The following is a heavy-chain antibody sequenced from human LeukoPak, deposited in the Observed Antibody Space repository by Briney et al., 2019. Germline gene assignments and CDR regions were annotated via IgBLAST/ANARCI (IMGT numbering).Heavy chain of an antibody. D-gene: IGHD3-10*02. CDR2: ISSSGSTI. CDR3: AELGITMIGGV. J-gene: IGHJ6*04. CDR1: GFTFSSYG. V-gene: IGHV3-48*03. Sequence: GGSLRLSCAASGFTFSSYGMNWVRQAPGKGLEWVSYISSSGSTIYYADSVKGRFTISRDNAKNSLYLQMNSLRAEDTAVCYCAELGITMIGGVWGKGTTVTISS.